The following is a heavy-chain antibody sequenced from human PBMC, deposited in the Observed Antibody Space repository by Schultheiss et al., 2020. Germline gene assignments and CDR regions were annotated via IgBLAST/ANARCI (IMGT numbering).Heavy chain of an antibody. V-gene: IGHV3-23*01. D-gene: IGHD6-6*01. CDR1: GFTFSSYA. J-gene: IGHJ6*02. Sequence: GGSLRLSCAASGFTFSSYAMSWVRQAPGKGLEWVSAISGSGGSTYYADSVKGRFTISRDNSKNTLYLQMNSLRAEDTAVYYCARGPLSHEVIAARPDYYYYYGMDVWGQGTTVTVSS. CDR3: ARGPLSHEVIAARPDYYYYYGMDV. CDR2: ISGSGGST.